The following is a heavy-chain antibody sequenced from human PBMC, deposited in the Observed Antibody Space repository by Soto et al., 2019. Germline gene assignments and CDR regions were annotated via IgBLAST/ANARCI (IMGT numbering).Heavy chain of an antibody. CDR2: ITSGGAT. V-gene: IGHV3-11*01. Sequence: QEQLVESGGGLVKPGGSLRLSCAASGFTFSDFYMGWIRQAPGKGPEWISYITSGGATDHADSVKGRFTISRDNAKNSLYLQMNRLRAEDTAVYYCARDLGRHYYAMDVWGQGTTVTVS. D-gene: IGHD3-10*01. CDR1: GFTFSDFY. J-gene: IGHJ6*02. CDR3: ARDLGRHYYAMDV.